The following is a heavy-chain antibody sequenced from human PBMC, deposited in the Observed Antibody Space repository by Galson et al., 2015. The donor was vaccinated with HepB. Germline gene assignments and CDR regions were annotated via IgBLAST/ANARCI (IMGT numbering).Heavy chain of an antibody. CDR2: ITPLFGTA. Sequence: SVKVSCKASGGTFSRYTISWVRQAPGQGLEWMGGITPLFGTAKYAQRFQGRVMITADESTNTVYKDLSGLRSEDTAVYYCAREGIASAANPVDYWGQGTLVTVSS. CDR1: GGTFSRYT. CDR3: AREGIASAANPVDY. D-gene: IGHD6-13*01. J-gene: IGHJ4*02. V-gene: IGHV1-69*13.